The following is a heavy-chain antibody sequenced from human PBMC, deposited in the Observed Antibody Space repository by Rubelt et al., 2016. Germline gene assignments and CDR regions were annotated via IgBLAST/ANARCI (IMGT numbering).Heavy chain of an antibody. J-gene: IGHJ3*02. V-gene: IGHV5-51*07. CDR2: IYPGDSGT. D-gene: IGHD2-8*02. CDR1: GYSFTSYC. CDR3: GRPTTGIGDALDM. Sequence: LQLVQSGAEVNKPGESQKISCKGSGYSFTSYCIAWVHQMPGKGLEWMGIIYPGDSGTRYSPSFQGQGTISADKSISSAYLKWSSLKAADTVMYYCGRPTTGIGDALDMWGQGTMGTVSS.